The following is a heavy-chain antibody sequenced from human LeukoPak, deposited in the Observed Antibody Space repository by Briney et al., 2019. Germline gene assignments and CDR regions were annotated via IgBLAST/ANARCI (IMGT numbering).Heavy chain of an antibody. CDR3: ARDRGYSYGGGGPGTFGY. CDR2: ISGSGGST. Sequence: AISGSGGSTYYADSVKGRFTISRDNSKNTLYLQMNSLRAEDTAVYYCARDRGYSYGGGGPGTFGYWGQGTLVTVSS. V-gene: IGHV3-23*01. D-gene: IGHD5-18*01. J-gene: IGHJ4*02.